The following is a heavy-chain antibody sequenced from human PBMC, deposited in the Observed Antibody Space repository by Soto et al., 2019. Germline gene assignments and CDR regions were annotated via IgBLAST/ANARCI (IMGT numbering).Heavy chain of an antibody. CDR3: TTCEARSSSWYHELVG. CDR1: GFTFSNAW. D-gene: IGHD6-13*01. Sequence: GGSLRLSCAASGFTFSNAWMSWVRQAPGKGLEWVGRIKSKTDGGTTDYAAPVKGRFTISRDDSKNTLYLQMNSLKTEDTAVYYCTTCEARSSSWYHELVGWGQGTLVTVSS. CDR2: IKSKTDGGTT. V-gene: IGHV3-15*01. J-gene: IGHJ4*02.